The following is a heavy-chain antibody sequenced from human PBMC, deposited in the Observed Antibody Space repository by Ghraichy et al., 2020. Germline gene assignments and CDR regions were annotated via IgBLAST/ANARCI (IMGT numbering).Heavy chain of an antibody. V-gene: IGHV3-7*01. CDR3: AHPGRYSSASGSVDYLDY. J-gene: IGHJ4*02. Sequence: GGSLRLSCAASGFTFSSYWMSWVRQAPGKGLEWVANINQDGSAKYYVDSVKGRFTISRDNAKNSLYLQMNDLRVEDTAVYYCAHPGRYSSASGSVDYLDYWGQGTLVTVSS. CDR2: INQDGSAK. CDR1: GFTFSSYW. D-gene: IGHD6-6*01.